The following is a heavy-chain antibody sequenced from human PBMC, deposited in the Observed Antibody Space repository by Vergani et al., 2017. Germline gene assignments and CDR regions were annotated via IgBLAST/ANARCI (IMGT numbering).Heavy chain of an antibody. Sequence: LEESGGGSVKPGGSLRLSCAASGFKFSDHYMSWIRQAPGKGLEWVSHISPGASTVSYTDSVTGRFTVSRDNDNNSLTLDMTTLRVEYTAVYYCGKNPGISTTRHYYAMDVWGQGTTVTVSS. CDR2: ISPGASTV. J-gene: IGHJ6*02. D-gene: IGHD1-1*01. CDR3: GKNPGISTTRHYYAMDV. V-gene: IGHV3-11*04. CDR1: GFKFSDHY.